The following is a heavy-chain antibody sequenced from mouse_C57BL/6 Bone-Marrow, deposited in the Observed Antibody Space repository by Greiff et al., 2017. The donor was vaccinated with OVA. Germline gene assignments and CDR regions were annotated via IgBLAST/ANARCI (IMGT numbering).Heavy chain of an antibody. CDR2: ISSGGSYT. CDR3: ASVPLTGKGVALFAY. Sequence: EVKLVESGGDLVKPGGSLKLSCAASGFTFSSYGMSWVRQTPDKRLEWVATISSGGSYTYYPDSVKGRFTIARDNAKNTLYLQMSSPKSEDTAMYYCASVPLTGKGVALFAYWGQGTLVTVCA. V-gene: IGHV5-6*01. CDR1: GFTFSSYG. D-gene: IGHD4-1*01. J-gene: IGHJ3*01.